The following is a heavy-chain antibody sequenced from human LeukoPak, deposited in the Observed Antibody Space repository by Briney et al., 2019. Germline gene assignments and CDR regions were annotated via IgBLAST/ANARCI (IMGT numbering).Heavy chain of an antibody. D-gene: IGHD5-24*01. CDR3: ARGKVEMAITYDY. Sequence: GGSLRLSCAASGFTVSSNYMSWVRQAPGKGLEWVSVIYSGGSTYYADSVKGRFTISRDNSKNTLYLQMNSLRAEDTAVYYCARGKVEMAITYDYWGQGTLVTVSS. V-gene: IGHV3-66*01. J-gene: IGHJ4*02. CDR2: IYSGGST. CDR1: GFTVSSNY.